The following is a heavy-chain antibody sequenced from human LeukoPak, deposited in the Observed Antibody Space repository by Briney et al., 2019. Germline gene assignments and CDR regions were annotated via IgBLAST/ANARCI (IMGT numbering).Heavy chain of an antibody. J-gene: IGHJ5*02. Sequence: ASVKVSCMASGYTFTGFYMHWVRQAPGQGLEWMGWISTYNGHTNYAQKLQGRVTMTTDTSTSTVYMELRSLRSDDTAVYYCARLVPQKWELPGKWFDPWGQGTLVTVSS. D-gene: IGHD1-26*01. CDR2: ISTYNGHT. CDR3: ARLVPQKWELPGKWFDP. V-gene: IGHV1-18*04. CDR1: GYTFTGFY.